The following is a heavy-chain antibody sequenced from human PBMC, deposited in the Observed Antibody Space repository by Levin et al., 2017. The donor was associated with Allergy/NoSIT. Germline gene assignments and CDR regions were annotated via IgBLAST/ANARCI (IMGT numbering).Heavy chain of an antibody. CDR2: ITYIGST. Sequence: KSSETLSLTCTVSGGSISTAGYYWSWIRQHPVKGLEWIGFITYIGSTYDNPSLRSRLTISVDTSKNQFSLSLSSVTAADTAVYYCAREVSTQIGAGDHAFDLWGQGTLVTVSS. CDR3: AREVSTQIGAGDHAFDL. D-gene: IGHD2/OR15-2a*01. V-gene: IGHV4-31*03. CDR1: GGSISTAGYY. J-gene: IGHJ3*01.